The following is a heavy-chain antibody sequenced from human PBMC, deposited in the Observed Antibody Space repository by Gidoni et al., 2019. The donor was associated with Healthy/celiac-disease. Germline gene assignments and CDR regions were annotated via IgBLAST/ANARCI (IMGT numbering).Heavy chain of an antibody. CDR3: ARRRYDWDAFDI. CDR2: ISSSGSTI. CDR1: GFTFSSYE. Sequence: EVQLVESGGGLVQPGGSLRLSCPASGFTFSSYEMNWVRQAPGKGLEWVSYISSSGSTIYYADSVKGRFTISRDNAKNSLYLQMNSLRAEDTAVYYCARRRYDWDAFDIWGQGTMVTVSS. D-gene: IGHD5-12*01. V-gene: IGHV3-48*03. J-gene: IGHJ3*02.